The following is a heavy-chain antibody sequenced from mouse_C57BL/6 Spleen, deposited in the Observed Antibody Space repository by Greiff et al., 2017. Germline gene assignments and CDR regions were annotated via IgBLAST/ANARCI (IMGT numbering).Heavy chain of an antibody. D-gene: IGHD1-1*01. CDR2: INPSSGYT. CDR3: ARSLGGLYYFFDY. V-gene: IGHV1-7*01. J-gene: IGHJ2*01. CDR1: GYTFTSYW. Sequence: VMLVESGAELAKPGALVKLSCKASGYTFTSYWMHWVKQRPGQGLEWIGYINPSSGYTKYNQKFKDKATLTADKSSSTAYMQLSSLTYEDSAVYYCARSLGGLYYFFDYWGQGTTLTVSS.